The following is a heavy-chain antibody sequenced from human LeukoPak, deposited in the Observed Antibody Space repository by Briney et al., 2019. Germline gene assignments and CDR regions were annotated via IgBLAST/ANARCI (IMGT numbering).Heavy chain of an antibody. CDR1: GFTFSSYG. CDR2: ISSSSSYI. V-gene: IGHV3-21*01. CDR3: ARETYYDILAGTFDY. J-gene: IGHJ4*02. D-gene: IGHD3-9*01. Sequence: PGGSLRLSCAASGFTFSSYGMNWVRQAPGKGLEWVSSISSSSSYIYYPDSVKGQFTISRDNAKNSLYLQMDSLRAEDTAVYYCARETYYDILAGTFDYWGQGTLVTVSS.